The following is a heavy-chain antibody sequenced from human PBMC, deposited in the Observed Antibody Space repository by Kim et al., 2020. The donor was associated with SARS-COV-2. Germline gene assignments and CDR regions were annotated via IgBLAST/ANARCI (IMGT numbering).Heavy chain of an antibody. D-gene: IGHD5-18*01. CDR3: ARASRTVDTHFDY. V-gene: IGHV4-39*07. Sequence: YNPALKSRVTISVDTSKNQFSLKLSSVTAADTAVYYCARASRTVDTHFDYWGQGTLVTVSS. J-gene: IGHJ4*02.